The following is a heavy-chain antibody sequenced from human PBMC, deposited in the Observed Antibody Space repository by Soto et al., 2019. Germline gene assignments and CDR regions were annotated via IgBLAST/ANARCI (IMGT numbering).Heavy chain of an antibody. Sequence: SLTCTVSGGSISSYYWSWIRQPPGKGLEWIGYIYYSGSTNYNPSLKSRVTISVDTSKNQFSLKLSSVTAVDTAVYYCASLFCTSTSCYLRHWGQGTLVTVSS. D-gene: IGHD2-2*01. V-gene: IGHV4-59*01. CDR1: GGSISSYY. CDR2: IYYSGST. J-gene: IGHJ4*02. CDR3: ASLFCTSTSCYLRH.